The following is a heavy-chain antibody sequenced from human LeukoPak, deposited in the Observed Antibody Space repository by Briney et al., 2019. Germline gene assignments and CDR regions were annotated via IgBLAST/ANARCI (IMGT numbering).Heavy chain of an antibody. J-gene: IGHJ4*02. D-gene: IGHD5-12*01. CDR1: GFTFSGSA. Sequence: GGSLRLSCAASGFTFSGSAMHWVRQASGKGLEWVGRIRSEANSYATAYAASVKGRFTISRDDSKNTAYLQMNSLKTEDTAVYYCTSLGGYPDYWGQGTLATVSS. V-gene: IGHV3-73*01. CDR2: IRSEANSYAT. CDR3: TSLGGYPDY.